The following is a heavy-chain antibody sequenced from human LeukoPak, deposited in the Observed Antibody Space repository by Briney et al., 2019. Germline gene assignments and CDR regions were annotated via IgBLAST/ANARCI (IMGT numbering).Heavy chain of an antibody. Sequence: GGSLRLSCAASGFTFSSYWMHWVRQAPGKGLVWVSRINSDGSSTSYADSVKGRFTISRDNAKNTLYLQMNSLRAGDTAVYYCARDPYGSGTFDYWGQGTLVTVSS. CDR3: ARDPYGSGTFDY. V-gene: IGHV3-74*01. CDR1: GFTFSSYW. CDR2: INSDGSST. D-gene: IGHD3-10*01. J-gene: IGHJ4*02.